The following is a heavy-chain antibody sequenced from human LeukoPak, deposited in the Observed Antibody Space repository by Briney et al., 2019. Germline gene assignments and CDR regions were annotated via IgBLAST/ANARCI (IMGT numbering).Heavy chain of an antibody. CDR3: ARDTIVATIETTTNYYYGMDV. V-gene: IGHV1-69*04. CDR2: IIPILGIA. J-gene: IGHJ6*02. CDR1: GGTFSSYA. Sequence: ASVKVSRKASGGTFSSYAISWVRQAPGQGLEWMGRIIPILGIANYAQKFQGRVTITADKSTSTAYMELRSLRSDDTAVYYCARDTIVATIETTTNYYYGMDVWGQGTTVTVSS. D-gene: IGHD5-12*01.